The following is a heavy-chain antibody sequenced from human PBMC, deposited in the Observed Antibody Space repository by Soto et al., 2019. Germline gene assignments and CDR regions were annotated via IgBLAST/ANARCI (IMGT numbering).Heavy chain of an antibody. CDR3: ARVGGPYTAFDF. J-gene: IGHJ4*02. CDR2: IYPYDSDT. V-gene: IGHV5-51*01. Sequence: ESLKISRQASGDSFANFWIGWVRQMPGKGLEWMGIIYPYDSDTKYSPSFQGQVTVSADESITTAYLQWSSLQASDTAIYFCARVGGPYTAFDFWGQGTLVTVSS. D-gene: IGHD2-2*02. CDR1: GDSFANFW.